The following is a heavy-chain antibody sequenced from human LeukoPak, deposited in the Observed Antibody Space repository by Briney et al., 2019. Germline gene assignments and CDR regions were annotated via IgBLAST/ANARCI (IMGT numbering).Heavy chain of an antibody. J-gene: IGHJ5*02. Sequence: PSETLSLTCTVSGGSIRSYYWNWIRQPPGKGLEWVANINQDGSERYYVDSVKGRFTISRDNAKKSLYLQMNSLRAEDTAVYYCARDAYCSSTSCYFAGHNWFDPWGQGTLVTVSS. CDR2: INQDGSER. V-gene: IGHV3-7*03. CDR3: ARDAYCSSTSCYFAGHNWFDP. CDR1: GGSIRSYY. D-gene: IGHD2-2*01.